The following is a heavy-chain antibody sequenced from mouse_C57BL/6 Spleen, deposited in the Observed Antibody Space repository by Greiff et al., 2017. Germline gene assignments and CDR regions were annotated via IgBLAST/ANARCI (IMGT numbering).Heavy chain of an antibody. J-gene: IGHJ1*03. CDR1: GYTFTSYW. CDR3: ARGYWSNYWCSYVCG. D-gene: IGHD1-1*01. Sequence: QVQLQQPGAELVKPGASVKMSCKASGYTFTSYWITWVKQRPGQGLEWIGDIYPGSGSTNYNEKFKSKATLTVDTSSSTAYMQLSSLTSEDSAVYYCARGYWSNYWCSYVCGWGTGTTLTVSS. V-gene: IGHV1-55*01. CDR2: IYPGSGST.